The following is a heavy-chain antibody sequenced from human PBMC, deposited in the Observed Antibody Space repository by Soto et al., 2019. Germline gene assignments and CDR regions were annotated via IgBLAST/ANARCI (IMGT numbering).Heavy chain of an antibody. D-gene: IGHD3-16*02. CDR1: GGSIRSGGYY. J-gene: IGHJ3*02. Sequence: SETLSLTCTVSGGSIRSGGYYWGWVRQNPRKGLEWIGNIYYSGSTYYNPSLKSRVIISVDRSKNQFSLKLSSVTAADTAVYYCASAYYDYVWGSYRRGAHAFDSWGQGRMVT. V-gene: IGHV4-30-4*01. CDR2: IYYSGST. CDR3: ASAYYDYVWGSYRRGAHAFDS.